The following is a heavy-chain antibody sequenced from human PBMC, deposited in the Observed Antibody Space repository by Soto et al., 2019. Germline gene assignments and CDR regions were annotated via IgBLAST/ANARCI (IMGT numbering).Heavy chain of an antibody. Sequence: PSETLSLTCTVSGGSISSGGYYWSWIRQHPGKGLEWIGYIYYSGSTYYNPSLKSRVTISVDTSKNQFSLKLSSVTAADTAVYYCARGWILTGYHFAPGYFDYWGQGTLVTVSS. CDR1: GGSISSGGYY. V-gene: IGHV4-31*03. D-gene: IGHD3-9*01. CDR3: ARGWILTGYHFAPGYFDY. CDR2: IYYSGST. J-gene: IGHJ4*02.